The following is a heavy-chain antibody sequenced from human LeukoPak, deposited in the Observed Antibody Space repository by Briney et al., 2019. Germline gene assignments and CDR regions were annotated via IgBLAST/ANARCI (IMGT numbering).Heavy chain of an antibody. Sequence: GGSLRLSCAASGFTFSSYAMSWVRQAPGKGLEWVSAISGSGGSTYYADSVKGRFTISRDNSKNTLYLQMNSLRAEDTAVYYCAKNRIVVVVAATQDYWGQGTLVTVSS. D-gene: IGHD2-15*01. CDR3: AKNRIVVVVAATQDY. V-gene: IGHV3-23*01. CDR1: GFTFSSYA. J-gene: IGHJ4*02. CDR2: ISGSGGST.